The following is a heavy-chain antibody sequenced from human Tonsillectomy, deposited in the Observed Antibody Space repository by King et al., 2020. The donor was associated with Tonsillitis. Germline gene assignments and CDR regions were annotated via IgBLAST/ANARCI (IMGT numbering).Heavy chain of an antibody. Sequence: VQLQESGPGLVKPSETLSLNCTVSGGSITNYYWSWIRQPPGKGLEWVGYIYYSETTYSPSLMRRVTISLDTSKNQFSLELTSVTAADTAVYYCTRGELFDAFDIWGQGTMVTVSS. CDR2: IYYSET. CDR1: GGSITNYY. D-gene: IGHD1-26*01. V-gene: IGHV4-59*01. J-gene: IGHJ3*02. CDR3: TRGELFDAFDI.